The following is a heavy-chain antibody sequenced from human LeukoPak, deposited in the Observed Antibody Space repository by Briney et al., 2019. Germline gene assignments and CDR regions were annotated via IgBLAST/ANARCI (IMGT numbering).Heavy chain of an antibody. V-gene: IGHV3-53*01. CDR1: GFTVSSNY. D-gene: IGHD3-10*01. CDR3: ATRFIYGSGSFDY. Sequence: GGSLRLSCAASGFTVSSNYMSWVRQAPGKGLEWVSVIYSGGSTYYADSVKGRFTISRDNSKNTLYLQMNSLRAEDTAVYYCATRFIYGSGSFDYWGQGTLVTVSS. CDR2: IYSGGST. J-gene: IGHJ4*02.